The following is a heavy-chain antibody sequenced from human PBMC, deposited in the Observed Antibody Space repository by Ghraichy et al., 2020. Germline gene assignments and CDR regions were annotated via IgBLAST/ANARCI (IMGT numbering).Heavy chain of an antibody. D-gene: IGHD1-26*01. CDR3: ARGSSGSYLIYYGMDV. CDR2: IKQDGSEK. V-gene: IGHV3-7*01. Sequence: GESLNISCAASGFTFSSYWMSWVRQAPGKGLEWVANIKQDGSEKYYVDSVKGRFIISRDNAKNSLYLQMNSLRAEDTAVYYCARGSSGSYLIYYGMDVWGQGTTVTVSS. J-gene: IGHJ6*02. CDR1: GFTFSSYW.